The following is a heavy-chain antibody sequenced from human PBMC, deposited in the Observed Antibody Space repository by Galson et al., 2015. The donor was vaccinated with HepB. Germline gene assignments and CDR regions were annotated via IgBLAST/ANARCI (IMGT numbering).Heavy chain of an antibody. CDR1: GFTFSSYA. V-gene: IGHV3-30-3*01. J-gene: IGHJ4*02. CDR3: AREDHDSSGYCTFDY. Sequence: SLRLSCAASGFTFSSYAMHWVRQAPGKGLEWVAVISYDGSNKYYADSVKGRFTISRDNSKNTLYLQMNSLRAEDTAVYYCAREDHDSSGYCTFDYWGQGTLVTVSS. D-gene: IGHD3-22*01. CDR2: ISYDGSNK.